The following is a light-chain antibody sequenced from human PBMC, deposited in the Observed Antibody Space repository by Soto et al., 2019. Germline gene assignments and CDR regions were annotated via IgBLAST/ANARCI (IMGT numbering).Light chain of an antibody. J-gene: IGLJ2*01. CDR1: SSDVGVYNY. CDR2: EVS. Sequence: QSALTQPASVSGSPGQSITISCTGTSSDVGVYNYVSWYQQHPGKAPKLLIYEVSNRPSGVPDRFSGSKSGTSASLAITGLQAEDEADYYCQSYDSSLSAVVFGGGTKLTVL. CDR3: QSYDSSLSAVV. V-gene: IGLV2-14*01.